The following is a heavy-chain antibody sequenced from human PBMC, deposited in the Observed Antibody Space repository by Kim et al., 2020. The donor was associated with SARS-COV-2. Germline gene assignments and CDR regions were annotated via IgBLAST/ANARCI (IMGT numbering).Heavy chain of an antibody. CDR2: IYYSGST. V-gene: IGHV4-31*03. CDR3: ARDRYDILTGYLYYYGMDV. CDR1: GGSISSGGYY. J-gene: IGHJ6*02. D-gene: IGHD3-9*01. Sequence: SETLSLTCTVSGGSISSGGYYWSWIRQHPGKGLEWIGYIYYSGSTYYNPSLKSRVTISVDTSKNQFSLKLSSVTAADTAVYYCARDRYDILTGYLYYYGMDVWGQGTTVTVSS.